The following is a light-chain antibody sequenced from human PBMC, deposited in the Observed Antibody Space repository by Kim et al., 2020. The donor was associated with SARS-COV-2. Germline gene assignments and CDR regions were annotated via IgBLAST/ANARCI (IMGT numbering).Light chain of an antibody. J-gene: IGKJ2*01. CDR1: QGTSSY. Sequence: DIQLTQSPSFLSASVGDRVTITCRASQGTSSYLAWYQQKPGKAPKLVIYAASTLQSGVPSRFSGSGSGTELTLTISSLQPEDSATYYCQQFNSYLRHTFGQGTKLEI. CDR2: AAS. CDR3: QQFNSYLRHT. V-gene: IGKV1-9*01.